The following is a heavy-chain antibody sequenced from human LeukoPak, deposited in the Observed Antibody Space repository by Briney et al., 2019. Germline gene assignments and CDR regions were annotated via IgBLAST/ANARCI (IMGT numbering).Heavy chain of an antibody. D-gene: IGHD4-23*01. CDR1: GFTFSSYA. CDR3: AKMTDYGGNSNIDY. V-gene: IGHV3-23*01. J-gene: IGHJ4*02. Sequence: PGGSLRLSCAASGFTFSSYAMSWVRQAPGKGLEWVSAISVSGGSTYYADSVKGRFTISRDNSKNTLYLQMNSLRPEDTAVYHCAKMTDYGGNSNIDYWGQGTLGTVSP. CDR2: ISVSGGST.